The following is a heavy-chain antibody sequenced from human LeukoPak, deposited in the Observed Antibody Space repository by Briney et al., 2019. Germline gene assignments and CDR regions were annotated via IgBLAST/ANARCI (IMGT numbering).Heavy chain of an antibody. V-gene: IGHV3-48*01. Sequence: GGSLRLSCAASGFTFSSYSMNWVRQAPGKGLEWVSYISSSSSTIYYADSVKGRFTISRDNAKNSLYLQMNSLRAEDTAVYYCARYRMVAGSGSPYWGQGTLVTVSS. CDR3: ARYRMVAGSGSPY. J-gene: IGHJ4*02. CDR1: GFTFSSYS. D-gene: IGHD3-22*01. CDR2: ISSSSSTI.